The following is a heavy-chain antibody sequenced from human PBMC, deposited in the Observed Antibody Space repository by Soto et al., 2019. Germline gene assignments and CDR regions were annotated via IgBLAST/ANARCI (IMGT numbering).Heavy chain of an antibody. CDR2: ISAYNGNT. J-gene: IGHJ5*02. D-gene: IGHD6-13*01. CDR3: ARDSHSYYSSSRLFDP. Sequence: ASVKVSCKASGYTFTSYGISWVRQAPGQGLEWMGWISAYNGNTNYAQKLQGRVTMTTDTSTSTAYMGLRSLRSDDTAVYYCARDSHSYYSSSRLFDPWGQGTLVTVSS. CDR1: GYTFTSYG. V-gene: IGHV1-18*01.